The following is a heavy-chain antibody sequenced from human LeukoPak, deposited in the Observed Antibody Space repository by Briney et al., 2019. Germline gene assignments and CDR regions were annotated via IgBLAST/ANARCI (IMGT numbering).Heavy chain of an antibody. V-gene: IGHV3-48*01. J-gene: IGHJ4*02. CDR1: GFTFSDFG. CDR2: ISSSSLSI. Sequence: GGSLRLSCAASGFTFSDFGMTWVRQAPGMGLEWVSYISSSSLSIYYADSVKGRFTISRDNARNSLYLQMNSLRAEDTAMYYCARDATPTQLWFRGSFDYWGLGALVTVAS. D-gene: IGHD5-18*01. CDR3: ARDATPTQLWFRGSFDY.